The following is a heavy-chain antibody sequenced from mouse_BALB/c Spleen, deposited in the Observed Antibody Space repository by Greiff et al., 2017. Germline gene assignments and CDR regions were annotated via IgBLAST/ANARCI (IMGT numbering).Heavy chain of an antibody. CDR1: GFTFSDYG. Sequence: EVKLVESGGGLVQPGGSRKLSCAASGFTFSDYGMAWVRQAPGKGPEWVAFISNLAYSIYYADTVTGRFTISRENAKNTLYLEMSSLRSEDTAMYYCARDKITTATGAMDYWGQGTSVTVSS. V-gene: IGHV5-15*02. CDR3: ARDKITTATGAMDY. J-gene: IGHJ4*01. D-gene: IGHD1-2*01. CDR2: ISNLAYSI.